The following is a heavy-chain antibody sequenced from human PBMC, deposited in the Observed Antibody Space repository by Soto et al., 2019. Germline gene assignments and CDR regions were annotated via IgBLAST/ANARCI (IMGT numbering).Heavy chain of an antibody. D-gene: IGHD2-8*01. CDR2: INAGNGNT. V-gene: IGHV1-3*01. Sequence: ASVKVSCKASGYTFTSYAMHWVRQAPGQRLEWMGWINAGNGNTKYSQKFQGGVTITRDTSASTAYMELSSLRSDDTAVYYCARDPYHVLMVNAPNLYGMDVWGQGTTVTVSS. CDR3: ARDPYHVLMVNAPNLYGMDV. J-gene: IGHJ6*02. CDR1: GYTFTSYA.